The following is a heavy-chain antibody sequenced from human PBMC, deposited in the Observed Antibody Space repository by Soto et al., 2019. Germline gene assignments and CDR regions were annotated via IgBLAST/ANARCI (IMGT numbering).Heavy chain of an antibody. D-gene: IGHD6-13*01. CDR1: GFTFSSNW. J-gene: IGHJ6*03. V-gene: IGHV3-74*01. CDR3: ARVAAPYYYYYMDV. CDR2: INSDGSTT. Sequence: GGSLRLSCAASGFTFSSNWMQWVRQVPGKGLVWVSRINSDGSTTTYADSVKGRFTISRDNAKSTLHLQMNSLRAEDTAVYYCARVAAPYYYYYMDVGGKGTTVTVAS.